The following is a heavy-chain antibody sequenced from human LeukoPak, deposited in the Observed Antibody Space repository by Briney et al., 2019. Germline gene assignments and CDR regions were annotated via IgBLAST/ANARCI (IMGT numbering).Heavy chain of an antibody. CDR2: ISGSGGST. Sequence: GGSLRLSCAASGFTFSSYAMSWVRQAPGKGLEWVSAISGSGGSTYYADSVKGRFTISRDNSKNTLYLQMNSLRAEDTAVYYCSNGYDSSGYAFDYWGQGNLVTVSS. V-gene: IGHV3-23*01. D-gene: IGHD3-22*01. CDR3: SNGYDSSGYAFDY. J-gene: IGHJ4*02. CDR1: GFTFSSYA.